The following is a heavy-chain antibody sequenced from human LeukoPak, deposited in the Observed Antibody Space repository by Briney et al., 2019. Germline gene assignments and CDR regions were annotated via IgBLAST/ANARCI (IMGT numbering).Heavy chain of an antibody. J-gene: IGHJ5*02. CDR1: GGSISGGGYY. Sequence: SETLSLTCTVSGGSISGGGYYWSWIRQPAGKGLEWIGRIYTSGNTNYNPSLKSRATISVDTSKNQFSLELSSVTAADTAVYYCARDRVRSGYSYGYNWFDPWGQGTLVTVSS. CDR3: ARDRVRSGYSYGYNWFDP. V-gene: IGHV4-61*02. CDR2: IYTSGNT. D-gene: IGHD5-18*01.